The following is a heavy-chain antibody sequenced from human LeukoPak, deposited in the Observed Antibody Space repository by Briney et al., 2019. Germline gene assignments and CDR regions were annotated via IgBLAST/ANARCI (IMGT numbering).Heavy chain of an antibody. CDR1: GASISGHY. CDR3: ARGHYDLAP. J-gene: IGHJ5*02. V-gene: IGHV4-59*08. CDR2: IYHSEAP. D-gene: IGHD3/OR15-3a*01. Sequence: SETLSLTCSVSGASISGHYWSWIRQPPGKGLEWIAYIYHSEAPNYNPSLNARVTMSLDMPKNQFSLRLTSVTAADTAIYYCARGHYDLAPWGQGILVTVSS.